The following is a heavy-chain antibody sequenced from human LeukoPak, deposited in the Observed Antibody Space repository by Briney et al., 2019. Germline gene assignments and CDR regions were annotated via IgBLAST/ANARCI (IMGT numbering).Heavy chain of an antibody. J-gene: IGHJ4*02. D-gene: IGHD6-6*01. CDR2: IYTSGGT. CDR1: GDSISSYY. V-gene: IGHV4-4*09. Sequence: PSETLSLTCTVSGDSISSYYWSWIRQPPGKGLEWIGYIYTSGGTNYIPSLKGRVTISIDTSKNQFFLKLSSVTAADSAVYYCARLTRISTSPDRYYLDYWGQGTLVTVSS. CDR3: ARLTRISTSPDRYYLDY.